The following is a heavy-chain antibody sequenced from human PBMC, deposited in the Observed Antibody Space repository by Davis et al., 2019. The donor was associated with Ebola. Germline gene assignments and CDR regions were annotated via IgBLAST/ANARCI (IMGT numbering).Heavy chain of an antibody. D-gene: IGHD3-3*01. CDR1: GFTLSDYA. Sequence: PGGSLRLSCAASGFTLSDYAMSWVRQAPGKGLEWVGFIRSQSHVGTSETAASVRGRFILSIEDSKNIAYLQMNSLKIEDTAIYYCARDRYYEFGAGGLDVWGLGTTVTVSS. CDR3: ARDRYYEFGAGGLDV. CDR2: IRSQSHVGTS. J-gene: IGHJ6*02. V-gene: IGHV3-49*04.